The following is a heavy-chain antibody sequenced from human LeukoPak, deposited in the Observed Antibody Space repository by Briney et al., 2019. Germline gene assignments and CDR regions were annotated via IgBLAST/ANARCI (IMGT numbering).Heavy chain of an antibody. Sequence: GGSLRLSCAASGFTFSSYWMNWVRQAPGKGLVWVSRIASDGSSTTCADSVKGRFSISRDNAKNTLYLQMNSLRVEDTAVYYCARGRPHGNDYWGQGTLVTVSS. D-gene: IGHD4-23*01. J-gene: IGHJ4*02. CDR3: ARGRPHGNDY. CDR1: GFTFSSYW. CDR2: IASDGSST. V-gene: IGHV3-74*01.